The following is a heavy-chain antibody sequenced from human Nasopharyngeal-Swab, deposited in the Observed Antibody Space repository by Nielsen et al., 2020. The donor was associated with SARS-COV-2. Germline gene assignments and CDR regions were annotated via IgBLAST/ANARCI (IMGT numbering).Heavy chain of an antibody. CDR3: ATAAAMVGLYYYYYGMDV. D-gene: IGHD5-18*01. CDR1: GYTLSDLS. CDR2: FDPEDGET. J-gene: IGHJ6*02. Sequence: ASVKVSCKVSGYTLSDLSMHWVRQAPGKGLEWMGGFDPEDGETIYAQKFQGRVTMTEDTSTDTAYMELSSLRSEDTAVYYCATAAAMVGLYYYYYGMDVWGQGTTVTVSS. V-gene: IGHV1-24*01.